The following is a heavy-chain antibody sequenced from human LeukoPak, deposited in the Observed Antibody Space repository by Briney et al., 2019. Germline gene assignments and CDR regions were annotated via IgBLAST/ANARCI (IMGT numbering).Heavy chain of an antibody. Sequence: ASVKVFCKASGYTFTSYGISWVRQPPGQGLEWMGWVSAYNGNTNYAQKLQGRVTMTTDTSTSTAYMELRSLRSDDTAVYYCARDRGSGWFDPWGQGTLVTVSS. D-gene: IGHD3-10*01. CDR2: VSAYNGNT. CDR1: GYTFTSYG. CDR3: ARDRGSGWFDP. J-gene: IGHJ5*02. V-gene: IGHV1-18*01.